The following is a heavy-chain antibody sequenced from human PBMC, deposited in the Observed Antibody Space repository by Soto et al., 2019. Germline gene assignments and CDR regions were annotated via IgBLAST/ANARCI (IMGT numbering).Heavy chain of an antibody. CDR1: GFTFTNAW. Sequence: EVQLVESGGGLVKPGESLRLSCAASGFTFTNAWMNWVRQAPGKGLEWVGRIRSKTDGGTPDYAAPVKGRFTISRDDSENTLYVQMNSLKTEDTAIYYCTTEKGYWGQGTLDTVSS. CDR2: IRSKTDGGTP. J-gene: IGHJ4*02. CDR3: TTEKGY. V-gene: IGHV3-15*07.